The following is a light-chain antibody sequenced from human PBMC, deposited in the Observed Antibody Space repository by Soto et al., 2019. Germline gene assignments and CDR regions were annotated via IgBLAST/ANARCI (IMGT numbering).Light chain of an antibody. J-gene: IGKJ5*01. CDR2: GAS. V-gene: IGKV3-15*01. CDR3: QQYNNRPIT. Sequence: EIVMTQSPATLSVSPGERATLSCRASQSVSSNLAWYQQKPGQAPRLLIYGASTRAPGIPARFSGSGSGTEFTLTISSLQSEDFAVYYCQQYNNRPITFGQGTRLEIK. CDR1: QSVSSN.